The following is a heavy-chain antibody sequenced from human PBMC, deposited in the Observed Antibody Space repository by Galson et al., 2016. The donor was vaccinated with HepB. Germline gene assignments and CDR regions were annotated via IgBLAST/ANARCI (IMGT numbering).Heavy chain of an antibody. CDR3: ARARGYYDSSGYWVEDDAFDI. CDR1: GFTFSSFA. J-gene: IGHJ3*02. V-gene: IGHV3-30*04. Sequence: SLRLSCAASGFTFSSFAMHWVRQAPGKGLEWVGVISYDGTNKYYAGSVKGRFTISRDNSKNTLYLQMNSLRVEDTAVYYCARARGYYDSSGYWVEDDAFDIWGQGTMVTVSS. CDR2: ISYDGTNK. D-gene: IGHD3-22*01.